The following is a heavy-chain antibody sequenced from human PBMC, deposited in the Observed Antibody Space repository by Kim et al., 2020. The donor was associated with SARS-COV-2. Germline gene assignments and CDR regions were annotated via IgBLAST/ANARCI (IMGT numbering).Heavy chain of an antibody. CDR1: GGSISSGGYY. Sequence: SETLSLTCTVSGGSISSGGYYWSWIRQHPGKGLEWIGYIYYSGSTYYNPSLKSRVTISVDTSKNQFSLKLSSVTAADTAVYYCARDPLYYDSSGYPNWGQGTLVTVSS. J-gene: IGHJ4*02. D-gene: IGHD3-22*01. CDR3: ARDPLYYDSSGYPN. CDR2: IYYSGST. V-gene: IGHV4-31*03.